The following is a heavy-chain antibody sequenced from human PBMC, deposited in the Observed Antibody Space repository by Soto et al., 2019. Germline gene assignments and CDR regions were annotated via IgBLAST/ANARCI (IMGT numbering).Heavy chain of an antibody. CDR1: GFTFSSYA. D-gene: IGHD2-15*01. Sequence: GGSLRLSCAASGFTFSSYAMSWVRQAPGKGLEWVSAISGSGGSTYYADSVKGRFTISRDNSKNTLYLQMNSLRAEDTAVYYCAKDKGYCSGGSCYGNGYWGQGTLVTVSS. CDR2: ISGSGGST. V-gene: IGHV3-23*01. CDR3: AKDKGYCSGGSCYGNGY. J-gene: IGHJ4*02.